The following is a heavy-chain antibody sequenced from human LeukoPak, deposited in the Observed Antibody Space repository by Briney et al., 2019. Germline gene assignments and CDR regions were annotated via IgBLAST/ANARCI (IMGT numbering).Heavy chain of an antibody. D-gene: IGHD3-10*01. CDR3: ASPQASSYYYGSGSWDWFDP. V-gene: IGHV1-18*01. J-gene: IGHJ5*02. CDR1: GYTFTSYG. CDR2: ISAYNGNT. Sequence: ASVKVSCKASGYTFTSYGISWVRQAPGQGLEWMGWISAYNGNTNYAQKPQGRVTMTTDTSTSTAYMELSRLRSDDTAVYYCASPQASSYYYGSGSWDWFDPWGQGTLVTVSS.